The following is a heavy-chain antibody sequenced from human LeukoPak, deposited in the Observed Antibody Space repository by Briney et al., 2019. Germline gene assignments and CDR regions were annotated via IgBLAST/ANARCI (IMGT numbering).Heavy chain of an antibody. Sequence: TSETLSLTCTVSGGSISSYYWSWIRQPPGKGLEWIGYIYYSGSTNYNPSLKSRVTISVDTSKNQFSLKLSSVTAADTAVYYCAIVPATGGGYFDYWGQGTLVTVSS. CDR2: IYYSGST. J-gene: IGHJ4*02. CDR1: GGSISSYY. V-gene: IGHV4-59*01. CDR3: AIVPATGGGYFDY. D-gene: IGHD2-2*01.